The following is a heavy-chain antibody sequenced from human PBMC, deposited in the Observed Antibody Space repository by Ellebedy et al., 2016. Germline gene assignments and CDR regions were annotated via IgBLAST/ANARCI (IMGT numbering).Heavy chain of an antibody. CDR2: IIPIFGTA. CDR3: ASRGKQQLVRVYYYGMDV. CDR1: GGTFSSYA. J-gene: IGHJ6*02. Sequence: SVKVSXXASGGTFSSYAISWVRQAPGQGLEWMGGIIPIFGTANYAQKFQGRVTITADKSTSTAYMELSSLRSEDTAVYYCASRGKQQLVRVYYYGMDVWGQGTTVTVSS. D-gene: IGHD6-13*01. V-gene: IGHV1-69*06.